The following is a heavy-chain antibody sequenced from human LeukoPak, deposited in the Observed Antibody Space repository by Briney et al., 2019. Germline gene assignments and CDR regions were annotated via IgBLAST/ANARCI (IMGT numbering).Heavy chain of an antibody. D-gene: IGHD3-22*01. J-gene: IGHJ4*02. Sequence: SETLSLTCAVSGFSISSVYYWGWIRQSPGKGLEWIGSIHHSGSTYYNPTLKSRVSISIDTSKNQFSLKLSSVTAADTAVYYCARDGQFFDSGGYYDYWGQGTLVTVSS. V-gene: IGHV4-38-2*02. CDR1: GFSISSVYY. CDR2: IHHSGST. CDR3: ARDGQFFDSGGYYDY.